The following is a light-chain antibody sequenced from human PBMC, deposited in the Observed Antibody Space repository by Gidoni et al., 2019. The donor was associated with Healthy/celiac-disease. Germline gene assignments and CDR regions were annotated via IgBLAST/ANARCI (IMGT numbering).Light chain of an antibody. CDR3: QQYYSTPYT. CDR1: QSVLYSSNNKNY. J-gene: IGKJ2*01. Sequence: DIVMTQSPDSLAASLGEMATINSKSSQSVLYSSNNKNYLAWYPQKPGQPPKLLIYWASTRESGVPDRFSGSGSGTDFTLTISSLQAEDVAVYYCQQYYSTPYTFGQGTKLEIK. CDR2: WAS. V-gene: IGKV4-1*01.